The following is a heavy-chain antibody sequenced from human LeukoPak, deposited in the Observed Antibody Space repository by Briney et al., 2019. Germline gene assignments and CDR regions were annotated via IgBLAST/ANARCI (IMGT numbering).Heavy chain of an antibody. CDR2: IWYDGSNK. CDR3: AKTRDCSGGACALDY. V-gene: IGHV3-33*06. J-gene: IGHJ4*02. D-gene: IGHD2-15*01. Sequence: GGSLRLSCAASGFTFSSYGMHWVRQAPGKGLEWLAVIWYDGSNKYYADSVKGRFTISRDNSKNTLYLQMSSLRADDTALYYCAKTRDCSGGACALDYWGQGTLVTVSS. CDR1: GFTFSSYG.